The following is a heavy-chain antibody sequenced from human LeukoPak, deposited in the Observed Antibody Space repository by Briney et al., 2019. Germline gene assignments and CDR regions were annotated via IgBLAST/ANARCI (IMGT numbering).Heavy chain of an antibody. CDR2: IWYDGSNK. Sequence: PGGSLRLSCAASEFTFNIYDMHWVRQAPGKGLEWVAVIWYDGSNKYYADSVKGRFTISRDNSKNTLYLQMNSLRAEDTAVYYCARDGKGFGELVYGGQGTLVTVSS. CDR1: EFTFNIYD. D-gene: IGHD3-10*01. V-gene: IGHV3-33*01. CDR3: ARDGKGFGELVY. J-gene: IGHJ4*02.